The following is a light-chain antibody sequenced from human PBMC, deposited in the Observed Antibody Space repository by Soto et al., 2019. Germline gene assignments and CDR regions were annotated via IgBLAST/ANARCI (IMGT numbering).Light chain of an antibody. Sequence: DIQMTQSPSTLSASVGDRVTITCRAGQSINSWLAWYQQKPGKAPKLLIYRASTLERGVPSRFSGTRSGTEFTLSISSLQPNDFATYSCQQYDSYRWTFGQGTKVEI. CDR2: RAS. CDR1: QSINSW. J-gene: IGKJ1*01. CDR3: QQYDSYRWT. V-gene: IGKV1-5*03.